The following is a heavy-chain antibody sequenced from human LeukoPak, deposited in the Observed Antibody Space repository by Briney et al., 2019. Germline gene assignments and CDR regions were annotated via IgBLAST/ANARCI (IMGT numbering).Heavy chain of an antibody. CDR1: GYSFTSYW. V-gene: IGHV5-51*01. CDR3: ARHGTAAVRHIDP. J-gene: IGHJ5*02. D-gene: IGHD6-13*01. Sequence: GESLKISCKGSGYSFTSYWIGWVRQMPGKGLEWMGIIYPGDSDTRNSPSFQGQVTISADKSISTAYLQWSSLKASDTAMYYCARHGTAAVRHIDPWGQGTLVTVFS. CDR2: IYPGDSDT.